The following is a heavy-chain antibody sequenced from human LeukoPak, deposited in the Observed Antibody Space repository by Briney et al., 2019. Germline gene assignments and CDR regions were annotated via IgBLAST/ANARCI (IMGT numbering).Heavy chain of an antibody. J-gene: IGHJ4*02. Sequence: SETLSLTCTVSGGSISSYYWSWIRQPPGKGLEWIGYIYYSGSTNYNPSLKSRVTISVDTSKNQFSLKLSSVTAADTAVYYCARRNSVTVAFDYWGQGTLVPVSS. V-gene: IGHV4-59*01. CDR2: IYYSGST. CDR3: ARRNSVTVAFDY. CDR1: GGSISSYY. D-gene: IGHD1-14*01.